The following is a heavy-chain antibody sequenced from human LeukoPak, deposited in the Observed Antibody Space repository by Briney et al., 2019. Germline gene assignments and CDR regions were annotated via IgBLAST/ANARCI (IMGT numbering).Heavy chain of an antibody. CDR1: GGSISSSSYY. CDR2: IYYSGST. Sequence: SETLPLTFTVSGGSISSSSYYWGWIRQPPGKGLEWIGIIYYSGSTYYNPSLKSRLTISVDTSKNQFSLKLSSVTATDTAVYYCARRGYCSSTSCYEYWFDSWGQGTLVTVSS. D-gene: IGHD2-2*01. V-gene: IGHV4-39*01. CDR3: ARRGYCSSTSCYEYWFDS. J-gene: IGHJ5*01.